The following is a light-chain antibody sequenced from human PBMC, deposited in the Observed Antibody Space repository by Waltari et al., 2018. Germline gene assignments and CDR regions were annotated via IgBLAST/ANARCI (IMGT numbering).Light chain of an antibody. V-gene: IGKV3-15*01. Sequence: EIVMTQSPATLSLSPGERATLSCRASQSVSSNLAWYQQKPGQAPRLLIYGASTRATGIPARFSGSGSGTEFTLTISSLQSEYFAVYYCQQYNNWWTFGQGTKVEIK. J-gene: IGKJ1*01. CDR2: GAS. CDR1: QSVSSN. CDR3: QQYNNWWT.